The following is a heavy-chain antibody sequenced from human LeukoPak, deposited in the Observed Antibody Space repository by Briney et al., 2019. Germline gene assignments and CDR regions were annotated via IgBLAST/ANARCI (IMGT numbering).Heavy chain of an antibody. Sequence: GGSLRLSCAASGFTFSSYAMSWVRQAPGKGLEWVSAISGSGGSTYYADSVKGRFTISRDNAKNSLYLQMNSLRAEDTAVYYCARDTKLVGFDYWGQGTLVTVSS. J-gene: IGHJ4*02. D-gene: IGHD3-9*01. CDR1: GFTFSSYA. CDR2: ISGSGGST. CDR3: ARDTKLVGFDY. V-gene: IGHV3-23*01.